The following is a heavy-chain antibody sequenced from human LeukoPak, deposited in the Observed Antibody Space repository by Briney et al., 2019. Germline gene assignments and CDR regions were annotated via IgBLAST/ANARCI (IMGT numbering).Heavy chain of an antibody. Sequence: GASVKASCKASGYSFITHGITWVRQAPGQGLQWVGWISTYTGNAHYAQRLQDRVTLSKDTATTTAYLEVRNLRSDDTAVYYCARDLAVLGVVFTSYMDVWGKGTPVIVSS. D-gene: IGHD3-3*01. CDR3: ARDLAVLGVVFTSYMDV. CDR1: GYSFITHG. CDR2: ISTYTGNA. V-gene: IGHV1-18*01. J-gene: IGHJ6*03.